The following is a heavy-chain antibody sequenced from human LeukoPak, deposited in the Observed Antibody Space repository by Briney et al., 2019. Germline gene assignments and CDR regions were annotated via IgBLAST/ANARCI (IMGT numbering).Heavy chain of an antibody. D-gene: IGHD3-9*01. CDR2: ISLDGATT. CDR3: VKDHGWLLYS. Sequence: GGSLRLSCTASGFTFINYSMNWVRQAPGKGLEWVSGISLDGATTYYAGSVGGRFTISRDNSKNTLYLQMNSLRADDTAVYYCVKDHGWLLYSWGQGTLVTVSS. J-gene: IGHJ4*02. CDR1: GFTFINYS. V-gene: IGHV3-23*01.